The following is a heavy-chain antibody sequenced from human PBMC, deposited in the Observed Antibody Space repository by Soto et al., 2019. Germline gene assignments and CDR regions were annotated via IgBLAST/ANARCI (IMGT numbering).Heavy chain of an antibody. Sequence: QLQLQESGPGLVKPSETLSLTCTVSGGSISSSSYYWGWIRQPPGKGLEWIGSIYYSGSTYYNPSLKSRVTISVDTTKDHFSVKLSSVAAADTAVYYWASGPNDITVARMGAFDIWGQGTMVTVSS. J-gene: IGHJ3*02. CDR1: GGSISSSSYY. CDR2: IYYSGST. D-gene: IGHD6-19*01. CDR3: ASGPNDITVARMGAFDI. V-gene: IGHV4-39*01.